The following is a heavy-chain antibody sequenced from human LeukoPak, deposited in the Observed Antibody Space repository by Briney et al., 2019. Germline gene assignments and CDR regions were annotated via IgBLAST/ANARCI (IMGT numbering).Heavy chain of an antibody. V-gene: IGHV3-23*01. J-gene: IGHJ4*02. CDR2: ISGSGGST. Sequence: GGSLRLSCAASGFTFSSYAMSWVRQAPGKGLEWVSAISGSGGSTYYADSVKGRFTISRDNSKNTLYLQMNSLRAEDTAVYYCAKDLRYYDILTGPNNAFDYWGQGTLVTVSS. CDR3: AKDLRYYDILTGPNNAFDY. D-gene: IGHD3-9*01. CDR1: GFTFSSYA.